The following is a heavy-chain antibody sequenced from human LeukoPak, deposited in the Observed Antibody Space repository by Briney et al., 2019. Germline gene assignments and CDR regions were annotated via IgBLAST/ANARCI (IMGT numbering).Heavy chain of an antibody. V-gene: IGHV4-30-2*01. CDR1: GGSISSGGYY. CDR3: ARGPLGSSGYRYYYYMDV. D-gene: IGHD3-22*01. CDR2: IYHSGST. Sequence: SETLSLTCTVSGGSISSGGYYWSWIRQPPGKGLEWIGYIYHSGSTYYNPSLKSRVTISVDRSKNQFSLKLSSVTAADTALYYCARGPLGSSGYRYYYYMDVWGKGTTVTVSS. J-gene: IGHJ6*03.